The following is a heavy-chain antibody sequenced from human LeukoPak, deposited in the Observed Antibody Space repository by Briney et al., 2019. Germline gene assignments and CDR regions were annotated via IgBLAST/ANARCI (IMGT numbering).Heavy chain of an antibody. Sequence: PGGSLRLSCAASGFTFSSYAMSWVPQAPGKGLEWVSAISGSGGSTYYADPVKGRFTISRDNSKNTLYLQMNSLRAEDTAVYYCAKGRYSSSWLYHNTDHWGQGTLVTVSS. D-gene: IGHD6-13*01. J-gene: IGHJ4*02. V-gene: IGHV3-23*01. CDR1: GFTFSSYA. CDR3: AKGRYSSSWLYHNTDH. CDR2: ISGSGGST.